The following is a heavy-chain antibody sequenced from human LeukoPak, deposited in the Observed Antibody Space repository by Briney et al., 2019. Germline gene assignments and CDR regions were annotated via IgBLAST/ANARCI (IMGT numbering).Heavy chain of an antibody. J-gene: IGHJ4*02. D-gene: IGHD6-13*01. Sequence: SETLSLTCAVYGGSFSGYYWSWIRQPPGKGLEWIGSIYHSGSTYYNPSLKSRVTISVDTSKNQFSLKLSSVTAADTAVYYCARGELAAAGCFDYWGQGTLVTVSS. CDR3: ARGELAAAGCFDY. CDR2: IYHSGST. CDR1: GGSFSGYY. V-gene: IGHV4-34*01.